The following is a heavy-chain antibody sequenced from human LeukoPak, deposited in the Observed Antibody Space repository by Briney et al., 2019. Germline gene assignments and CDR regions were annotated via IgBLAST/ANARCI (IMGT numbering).Heavy chain of an antibody. CDR1: GGSFSGYY. J-gene: IGHJ6*03. V-gene: IGHV4-34*01. CDR3: ARNRKVGATVYYYYYMDV. Sequence: SETLSLTCAVYGGSFSGYYWSWIRQPPGKGLEWIGEINHSGSTNYNPSLKSRVTISVDTSKNQFSLKLSSVTAADTAVYYCARNRKVGATVYYYYYMDVWGKGTTVTVSS. CDR2: INHSGST. D-gene: IGHD1-26*01.